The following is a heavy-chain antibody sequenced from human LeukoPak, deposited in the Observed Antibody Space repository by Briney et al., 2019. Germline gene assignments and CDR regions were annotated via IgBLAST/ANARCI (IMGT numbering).Heavy chain of an antibody. CDR2: IKSKTDGGTT. D-gene: IGHD1-1*01. J-gene: IGHJ6*03. CDR3: TTDLWLEPPQYYYYYMDV. V-gene: IGHV3-15*01. CDR1: GFTFSNAW. Sequence: GGSLRLSCAASGFTFSNAWMSWVRQAPGKGLEWVGRIKSKTDGGTTDYAAPVKGRFTISRDDSKNTLYLQMNSLKTEDTAVYYCTTDLWLEPPQYYYYYMDVWGKGTTVTISS.